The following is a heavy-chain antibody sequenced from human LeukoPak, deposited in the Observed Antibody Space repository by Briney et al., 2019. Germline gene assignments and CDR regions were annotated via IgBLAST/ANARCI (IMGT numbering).Heavy chain of an antibody. CDR3: AKDGGYSYGNYYFEY. J-gene: IGHJ4*02. V-gene: IGHV3-30*18. CDR2: VSFDGNNK. D-gene: IGHD5-18*01. CDR1: GFTFSSYG. Sequence: GKSLRLSCAASGFTFSSYGMHWVRQAPGKGLEWVAVVSFDGNNKDYADSVKGRFTVSRDNPENTMYLQMNSLRAEDTAVYYCAKDGGYSYGNYYFEYWGQGTLVTVSS.